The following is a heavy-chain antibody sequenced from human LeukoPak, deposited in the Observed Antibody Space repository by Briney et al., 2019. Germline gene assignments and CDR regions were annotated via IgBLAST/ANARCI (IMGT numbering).Heavy chain of an antibody. CDR2: FYYSGST. CDR1: GGSVSSGRYY. V-gene: IGHV4-61*01. D-gene: IGHD2-2*01. CDR3: ARDGCSSTSCYSDYYYGMDV. Sequence: SETLSLTCTVSGGSVSSGRYYWSWIRQPPGKGLEWIGYFYYSGSTNYNPSLKTRVTISLDTSKNQFSLKLNSVTAADTAVYYCARDGCSSTSCYSDYYYGMDVWGRGTTVTVSS. J-gene: IGHJ6*02.